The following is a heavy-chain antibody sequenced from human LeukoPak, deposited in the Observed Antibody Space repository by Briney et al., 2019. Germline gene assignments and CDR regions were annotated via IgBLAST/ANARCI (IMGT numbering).Heavy chain of an antibody. D-gene: IGHD3-16*02. CDR3: ARAFQSLGGLSLPDY. CDR1: GYTFTNYA. J-gene: IGHJ4*02. V-gene: IGHV7-4-1*02. CDR2: IHPSTGNP. Sequence: EASVKVSCKASGYTFTNYAMNWVRQAPGQGLELMGWIHPSTGNPTYAQGFTGRFVFSLDTSVSTTYLQISSLKAEDTAVYFCARAFQSLGGLSLPDYWGQGTLVTVSS.